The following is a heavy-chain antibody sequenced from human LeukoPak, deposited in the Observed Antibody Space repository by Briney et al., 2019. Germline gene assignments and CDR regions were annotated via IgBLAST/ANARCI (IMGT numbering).Heavy chain of an antibody. CDR1: GGTFSSYT. D-gene: IGHD3-10*01. V-gene: IGHV1-69*08. CDR2: IIPILGTA. J-gene: IGHJ5*02. CDR3: ARVAGFGELFPYNWFDP. Sequence: SVKVSCKASGGTFSSYTISWVRQAPGQGLEWMGGIIPILGTANYAQKFQGRVTITADKSTSTAYMELSSLRSEDTAVYYCARVAGFGELFPYNWFDPWGQGTLVTVSS.